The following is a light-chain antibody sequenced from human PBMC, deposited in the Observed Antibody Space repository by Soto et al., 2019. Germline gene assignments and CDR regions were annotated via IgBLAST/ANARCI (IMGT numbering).Light chain of an antibody. CDR3: ISYTGKSASYV. CDR2: EVT. Sequence: QSALAQPASVSGSPGQSITISCTGTSSDVGGYNYVAWYQQHPGKAPKLIIYEVTNRPPGVSYRFSASKSGNTASLTISGLQSEDEADYYCISYTGKSASYVFGTGTKVIVL. V-gene: IGLV2-14*01. CDR1: SSDVGGYNY. J-gene: IGLJ1*01.